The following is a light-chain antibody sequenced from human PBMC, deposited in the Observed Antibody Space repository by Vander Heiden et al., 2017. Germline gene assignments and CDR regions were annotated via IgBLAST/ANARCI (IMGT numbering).Light chain of an antibody. CDR3: MHSLQTPLT. V-gene: IGKV2-28*01. J-gene: IGKJ4*01. Sequence: DIVMTQSPLSLPVTPGEPASISCRSSQSLLHSNGYTYLDWYLLKPGQSPQLLIYLGSNRASGVPDRFSGSGSGTDFTLKIGRVEAKDVGVYYCMHSLQTPLTFGGGTKVEI. CDR2: LGS. CDR1: QSLLHSNGYTY.